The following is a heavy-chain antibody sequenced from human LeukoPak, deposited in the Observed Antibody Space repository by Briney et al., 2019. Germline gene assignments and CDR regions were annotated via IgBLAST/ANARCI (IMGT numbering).Heavy chain of an antibody. J-gene: IGHJ4*02. Sequence: ASVKVSCKVSGYTLTELSMHWVRQAPGKGLEWMGGFDPEDGETIYAQKFQGRVTMTEDTSTDTAYMELSSLRSEDTAVYYCAKKPGTYYYDSSGYLDYWGQGTLVTVSS. CDR1: GYTLTELS. CDR2: FDPEDGET. CDR3: AKKPGTYYYDSSGYLDY. V-gene: IGHV1-24*01. D-gene: IGHD3-22*01.